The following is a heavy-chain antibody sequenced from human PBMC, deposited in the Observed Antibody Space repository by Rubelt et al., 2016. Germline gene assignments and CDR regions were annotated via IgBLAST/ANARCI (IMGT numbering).Heavy chain of an antibody. CDR1: GFTFSNYG. J-gene: IGHJ5*01. CDR3: ARDRVAVRGCFDS. D-gene: IGHD6-6*01. CDR2: IWYDGGNK. Sequence: GRSLRLSCAASGFTFSNYGMHWVRQAPGKGLEWVAIIWYDGGNKYYADSVKGRFTLSRDNSKNTLYLQMNSLRVEDTGVYYCARDRVAVRGCFDSWGQGTLVTVSS. V-gene: IGHV3-33*01.